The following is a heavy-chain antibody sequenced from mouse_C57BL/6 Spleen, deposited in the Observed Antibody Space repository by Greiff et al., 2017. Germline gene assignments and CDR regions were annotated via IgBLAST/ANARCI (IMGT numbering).Heavy chain of an antibody. CDR1: GYTFTDYE. D-gene: IGHD4-1*01. CDR2: IDPETGGT. CDR3: TRWDGDDYAMDY. V-gene: IGHV1-15*01. Sequence: QVQLQQSGAELVRPGASVTLSCKASGYTFTDYEMHWVKQTPVHGLEWIGAIDPETGGTAYNQKFKGKAILTADKSSSTAYMELRSLTSEYSAVYYWTRWDGDDYAMDYWGQGTSVTVSS. J-gene: IGHJ4*01.